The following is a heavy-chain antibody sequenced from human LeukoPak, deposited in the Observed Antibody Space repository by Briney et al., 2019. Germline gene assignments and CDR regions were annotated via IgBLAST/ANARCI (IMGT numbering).Heavy chain of an antibody. D-gene: IGHD2-15*01. CDR3: ARERVAATPNWFDP. J-gene: IGHJ5*02. CDR2: IYYSGST. Sequence: SETLSLTCTVSGGSISSGDYYWSWIRQPPGKGLEWIGYIYYSGSTYYNPSLKSRVTISVDTSKNQFSLKLSSVTAADTAVYYCARERVAATPNWFDPWGQGTLVTVSS. V-gene: IGHV4-30-4*01. CDR1: GGSISSGDYY.